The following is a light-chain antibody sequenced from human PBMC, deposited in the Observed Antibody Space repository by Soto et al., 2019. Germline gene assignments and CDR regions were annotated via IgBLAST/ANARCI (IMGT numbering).Light chain of an antibody. CDR1: SSDVGGYNY. CDR2: EVS. V-gene: IGLV2-14*01. CDR3: SSYTSISTYYV. Sequence: QSVLTQPASVSGSPGQSITISCTGTSSDVGGYNYVSWYQQHPGKAPKLMIYEVSNRPSGVSNRFSGSKSGNTASLTISGLQAEDEADYYCSSYTSISTYYVFGTGTKV. J-gene: IGLJ1*01.